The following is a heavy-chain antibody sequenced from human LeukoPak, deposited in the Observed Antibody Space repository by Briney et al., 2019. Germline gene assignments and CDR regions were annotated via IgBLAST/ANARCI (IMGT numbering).Heavy chain of an antibody. CDR2: ISYDGSNK. CDR3: AREYYYDSSGFDI. CDR1: GFTFSSYS. J-gene: IGHJ3*02. Sequence: GGSLRLSCAASGFTFSSYSMNWVRQAPGKGLEWVAVISYDGSNKYYADSVKGRFTISRDNSKNTLYLQMNSLRAEDTAVYYCAREYYYDSSGFDIWGQGTMVTVSS. D-gene: IGHD3-22*01. V-gene: IGHV3-30*03.